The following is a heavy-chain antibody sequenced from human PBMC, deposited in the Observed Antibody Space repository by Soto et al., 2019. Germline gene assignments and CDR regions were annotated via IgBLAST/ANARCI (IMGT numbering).Heavy chain of an antibody. CDR2: MNPNSGNT. Sequence: ASVKVSCKASGYTFTSYDINWVRQATGQGLEWMGWMNPNSGNTGYAQKFQGRVTMTRNTSIRKAYMELSSLRSEETAVYYCAWYTVDIVVVPAAMTDYYYYYMDVWGKGTTVTVSS. V-gene: IGHV1-8*01. CDR1: GYTFTSYD. CDR3: AWYTVDIVVVPAAMTDYYYYYMDV. J-gene: IGHJ6*03. D-gene: IGHD2-2*01.